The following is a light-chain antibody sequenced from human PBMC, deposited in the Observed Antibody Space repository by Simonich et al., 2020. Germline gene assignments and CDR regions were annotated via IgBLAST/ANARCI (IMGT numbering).Light chain of an antibody. CDR2: KAS. J-gene: IGKJ4*01. V-gene: IGKV1-5*03. Sequence: DIQMTQSPSTLSASVGDRVTITCRASQGISSWLALYQQKPGKAPKTLIFKASSLESGVPSRVSGSGSGTEFTLTISSLQPDDFATYYCQQYNSYSLTFGGGTKVEIK. CDR1: QGISSW. CDR3: QQYNSYSLT.